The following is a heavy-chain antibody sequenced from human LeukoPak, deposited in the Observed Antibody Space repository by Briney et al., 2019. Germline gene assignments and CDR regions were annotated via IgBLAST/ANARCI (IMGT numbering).Heavy chain of an antibody. V-gene: IGHV3-74*03. D-gene: IGHD5-18*01. CDR2: INTDGSST. CDR1: GFTFTSHY. Sequence: GGSLRLSCAASGFTFTSHYMHWVRQAPGKGLLWISRINTDGSSTTYADSVRGRFTVSRDNAKNTVSLQMNSLRAEDTALYFCVRGGDAFSYGTGWGQGTLVTVSS. J-gene: IGHJ4*02. CDR3: VRGGDAFSYGTG.